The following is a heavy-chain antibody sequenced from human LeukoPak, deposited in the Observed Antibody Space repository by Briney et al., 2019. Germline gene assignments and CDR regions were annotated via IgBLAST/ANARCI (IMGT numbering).Heavy chain of an antibody. V-gene: IGHV3-30*04. CDR2: ISYDGSNK. Sequence: GGSLGLSCAASGFTFSSYAMHWVRQAPGKGLEWVAVISYDGSNKYYADSVKGRFTISRDNSKNTLYLQMNSLRAEDTAVYYCAREGKWLLGVDYWGQGTLVTVSS. CDR1: GFTFSSYA. D-gene: IGHD3-22*01. J-gene: IGHJ4*02. CDR3: AREGKWLLGVDY.